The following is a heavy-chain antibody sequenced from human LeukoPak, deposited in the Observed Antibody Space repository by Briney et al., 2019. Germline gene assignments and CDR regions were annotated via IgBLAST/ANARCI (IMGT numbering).Heavy chain of an antibody. CDR2: IYYSGST. CDR1: GGSISGSSYY. V-gene: IGHV4-39*07. CDR3: ARDYYDSSGYGI. Sequence: SETLSLTCTVSGGSISGSSYYWGWIRQPPGKGLEWIGSIYYSGSTYYNPSLKSRVTISVDTSKNQFSLKLSSVTAADTAVYYCARDYYDSSGYGIWGQGTMVTVSS. J-gene: IGHJ3*02. D-gene: IGHD3-22*01.